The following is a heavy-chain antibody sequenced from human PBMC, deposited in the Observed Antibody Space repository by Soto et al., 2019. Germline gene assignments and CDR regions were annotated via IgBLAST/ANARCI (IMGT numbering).Heavy chain of an antibody. J-gene: IGHJ6*02. CDR2: VSYHGTNK. CDR1: GFTFSSYG. D-gene: IGHD3-16*02. CDR3: AKTYYDYVWGSYRSPYGMDV. V-gene: IGHV3-30*18. Sequence: QVQLVESGGGVVQPGRSLRLSCAASGFTFSSYGMHWVRQAPGKGLEWVALVSYHGTNKYYGDSVNGRFTISRDNSKNTLYLQMNSLRAEDTAVYYCAKTYYDYVWGSYRSPYGMDVWGQGTTVTVSS.